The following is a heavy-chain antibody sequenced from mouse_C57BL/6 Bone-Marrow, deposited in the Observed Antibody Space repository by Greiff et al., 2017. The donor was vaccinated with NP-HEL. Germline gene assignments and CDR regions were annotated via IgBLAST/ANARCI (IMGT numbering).Heavy chain of an antibody. CDR1: GFNIKDDY. CDR3: TTWGYGSKFAY. CDR2: IDPENGDT. Sequence: DVKLQESGAELVRPGASVKLSCTASGFNIKDDYMHWVKQRPEQGLEWIGWIDPENGDTEYASKFQGKATITADTSSNTAYLQLSSLTSEDTAVYYCTTWGYGSKFAYWGQGTLVTVSA. D-gene: IGHD1-1*01. J-gene: IGHJ3*01. V-gene: IGHV14-4*01.